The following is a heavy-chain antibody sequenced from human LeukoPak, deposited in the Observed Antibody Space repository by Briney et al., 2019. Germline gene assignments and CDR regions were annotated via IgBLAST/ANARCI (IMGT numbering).Heavy chain of an antibody. D-gene: IGHD1-26*01. J-gene: IGHJ4*02. Sequence: GGSLRLSCAPSGFTFSDYYMTWIRQAPGKGLEWVSYISSSGSTIYYADSVKGRFTISRDNAKNSLYLQMNSLRAEDTAIYYCARDQVGTMPNDFWGQGTLVTVSS. CDR2: ISSSGSTI. CDR1: GFTFSDYY. V-gene: IGHV3-11*04. CDR3: ARDQVGTMPNDF.